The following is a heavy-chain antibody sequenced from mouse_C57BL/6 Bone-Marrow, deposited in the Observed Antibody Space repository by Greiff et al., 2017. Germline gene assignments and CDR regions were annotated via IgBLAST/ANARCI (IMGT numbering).Heavy chain of an antibody. Sequence: QVQLKESGAELVRPGASVKMSCKASGYTFTSYNMHWVKQTPRQGLEWIGAIYPGNGDTSYNQKFKGKATLTVDKSSSTAYMQLSSLTSEDSAVYFCARSITTVVAYYFDYWGQGTTLTVSS. CDR1: GYTFTSYN. CDR3: ARSITTVVAYYFDY. CDR2: IYPGNGDT. J-gene: IGHJ2*01. V-gene: IGHV1-12*01. D-gene: IGHD1-1*01.